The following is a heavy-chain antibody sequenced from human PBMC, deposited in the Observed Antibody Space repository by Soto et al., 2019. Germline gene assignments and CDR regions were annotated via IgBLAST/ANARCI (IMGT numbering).Heavy chain of an antibody. Sequence: GDSVKASCRASGCTVTGYGISWVGQAPGQGLEWMGWISAYNGNTNYAQKLQGRVTMTTDTSTSTAYMELRSLRSDDTAVYYCARAVVAATVWFDPWGQGTLVTVSS. D-gene: IGHD2-15*01. V-gene: IGHV1-18*01. CDR2: ISAYNGNT. J-gene: IGHJ5*02. CDR1: GCTVTGYG. CDR3: ARAVVAATVWFDP.